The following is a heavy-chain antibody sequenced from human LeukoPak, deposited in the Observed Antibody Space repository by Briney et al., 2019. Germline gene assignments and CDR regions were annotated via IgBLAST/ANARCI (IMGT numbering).Heavy chain of an antibody. CDR2: ISGSGGST. Sequence: PGGSLGLSCAASGFTFSSYAMTWVRQAPGKGLEWVSAISGSGGSTYYADSVKGRSTISRDNSKNTLYLQMNSLRAEDTAVYYCAKFGLAGSGRYHDAFDIWGQGTMVTVSS. CDR1: GFTFSSYA. J-gene: IGHJ3*02. V-gene: IGHV3-23*01. CDR3: AKFGLAGSGRYHDAFDI. D-gene: IGHD3-10*01.